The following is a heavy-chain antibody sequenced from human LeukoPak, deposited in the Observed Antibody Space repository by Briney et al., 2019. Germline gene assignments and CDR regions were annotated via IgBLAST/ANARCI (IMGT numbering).Heavy chain of an antibody. J-gene: IGHJ4*02. CDR3: AKDCTSTNCYVDY. D-gene: IGHD2-2*01. Sequence: GGSLRLSCTASGFTFSPYAMSWVRQAPGKGLEWVSSISDSGGSTNYADSVKGRFTISRDNSKNTLFLQMNSLRAEDTALYYCAKDCTSTNCYVDYWGQGTLVTVSS. CDR2: ISDSGGST. V-gene: IGHV3-23*01. CDR1: GFTFSPYA.